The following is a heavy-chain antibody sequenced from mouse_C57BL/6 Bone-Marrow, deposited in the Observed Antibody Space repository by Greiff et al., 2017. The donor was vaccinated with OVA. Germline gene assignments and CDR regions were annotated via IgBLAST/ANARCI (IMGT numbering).Heavy chain of an antibody. Sequence: QVQLQQPGAELVKPGASVKMSCKASGYTFTSYWITWVKQRPGQGLEWIGDIYPGSGSTNYNEKFKSKATLTVDTSSSTAYMQLSSLTSEDSAVYYCARYDYDGGASPAWFAYWGQGTLVTVSA. J-gene: IGHJ3*01. D-gene: IGHD2-4*01. CDR2: IYPGSGST. CDR3: ARYDYDGGASPAWFAY. CDR1: GYTFTSYW. V-gene: IGHV1-55*01.